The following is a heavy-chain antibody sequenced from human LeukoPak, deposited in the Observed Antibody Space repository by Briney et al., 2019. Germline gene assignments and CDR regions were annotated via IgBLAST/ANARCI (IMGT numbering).Heavy chain of an antibody. CDR1: GFTFSSST. CDR2: ISSSGVYI. D-gene: IGHD2/OR15-2a*01. Sequence: GGSLRLSCAASGFTFSSSTMNWVRQAPGKGLEWVSSISSSGVYIYYADSVKGRFTISRDNAKNSPYLQMNSLRAEDTAVYYCARRFDSTFDYWGQGTLVTVSS. CDR3: ARRFDSTFDY. V-gene: IGHV3-21*01. J-gene: IGHJ4*02.